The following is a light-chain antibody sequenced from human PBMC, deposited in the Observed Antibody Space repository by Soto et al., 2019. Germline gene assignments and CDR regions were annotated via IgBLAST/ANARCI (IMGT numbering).Light chain of an antibody. Sequence: QSVLTQPASVSGSPGQSITISCTGTSYDVGGYNYVTWYQQHPGKAPKLMIYDVSNRPSGVSNRFSGSKSGNTASLTISGLQAEDEADYYCSSYTSSSTLLYVFGTGTKVTAL. V-gene: IGLV2-14*01. CDR1: SYDVGGYNY. CDR3: SSYTSSSTLLYV. J-gene: IGLJ1*01. CDR2: DVS.